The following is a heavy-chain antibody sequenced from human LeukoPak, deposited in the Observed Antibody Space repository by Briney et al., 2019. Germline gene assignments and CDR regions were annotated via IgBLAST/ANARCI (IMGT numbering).Heavy chain of an antibody. J-gene: IGHJ4*02. CDR2: ISPYNGNT. CDR3: AREMATIVNQFDY. D-gene: IGHD5-24*01. CDR1: GYTFTIYG. Sequence: ASVNVSCKASGYTFTIYGISWVRQAPGQGLEWMGWISPYNGNTNYAQKLQGRVTMTTDTSTTTAYMELRSLRSDDTAVYYCAREMATIVNQFDYWGQGTLVTVSS. V-gene: IGHV1-18*01.